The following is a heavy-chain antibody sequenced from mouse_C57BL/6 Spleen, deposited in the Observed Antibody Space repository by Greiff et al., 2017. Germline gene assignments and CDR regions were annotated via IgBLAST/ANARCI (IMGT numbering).Heavy chain of an antibody. CDR1: GFTFSDYG. V-gene: IGHV5-17*01. J-gene: IGHJ3*01. CDR3: ARNYGNFRGWFAY. CDR2: ISSGSSTI. D-gene: IGHD2-1*01. Sequence: EVQVVESGGGLVKPGGSLKLSCAASGFTFSDYGMHWVRQAPEKGLEWVAFISSGSSTIYYADTVKGRFTISRDNAKNTLFLQMTSLRSEDTAMYYCARNYGNFRGWFAYWGQGTLVTVSA.